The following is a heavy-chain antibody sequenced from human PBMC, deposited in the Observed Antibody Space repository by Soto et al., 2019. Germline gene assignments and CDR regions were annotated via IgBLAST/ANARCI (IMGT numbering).Heavy chain of an antibody. CDR3: AIEPRVGATLHAIDF. D-gene: IGHD1-26*01. CDR2: IIPIFGTA. J-gene: IGHJ4*02. CDR1: GGTFSSYA. V-gene: IGHV1-69*13. Sequence: SVKVSCKASGGTFSSYAISWVRQAPGQGLEWMGGIIPIFGTANYAQKFQGRVTITADESTSTAYMELSSLRSEDTAVYYCAIEPRVGATLHAIDFWGQGILVTVSS.